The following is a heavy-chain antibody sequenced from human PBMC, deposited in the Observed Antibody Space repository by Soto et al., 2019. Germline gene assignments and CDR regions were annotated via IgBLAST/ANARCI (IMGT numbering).Heavy chain of an antibody. CDR2: IVVGSGNT. J-gene: IGHJ6*02. V-gene: IGHV1-58*01. CDR1: GFTFTSSA. D-gene: IGHD5-18*01. CDR3: AAGHETAMAKYYYYYGMDV. Sequence: SVKVSCKASGFTFTSSAVQWVRQARGQRLEWIGWIVVGSGNTNYAQKFQERVTITRDMSTSTAYMELSSLRSEDTAVYYCAAGHETAMAKYYYYYGMDVWGQGTTVTVS.